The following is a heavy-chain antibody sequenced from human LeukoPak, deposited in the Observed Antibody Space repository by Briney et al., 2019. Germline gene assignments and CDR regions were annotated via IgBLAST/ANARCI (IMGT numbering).Heavy chain of an antibody. CDR1: GFTFSTYW. V-gene: IGHV3-74*01. CDR2: IKSDGGT. J-gene: IGHJ1*01. CDR3: ARAPSEIGGYYPEYFRH. Sequence: PGGSLRLSCAASGFTFSTYWMHWVRHAPGKGLVWVSRIKSDGGTNYADSVKGRFTISRDTAKKTVSLQMNSLRPEDTGVYYCARAPSEIGGYYPEYFRHWGQGTLVTVSS. D-gene: IGHD3-22*01.